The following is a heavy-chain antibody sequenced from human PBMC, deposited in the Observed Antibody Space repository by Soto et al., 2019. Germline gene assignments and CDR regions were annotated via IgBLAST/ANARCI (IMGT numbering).Heavy chain of an antibody. CDR3: ARGIPRIDVVVPAAPGFDY. J-gene: IGHJ4*02. CDR1: GYTFTSYG. Sequence: ASVKVSCKASGYTFTSYGISRVRQAPGQGLEWMGWISAYNGNTNYAQKLQGRVTMTTDTSTSTAYMELRSLRSDDTAVYYCARGIPRIDVVVPAAPGFDYWRQGTLVTVSS. CDR2: ISAYNGNT. V-gene: IGHV1-18*01. D-gene: IGHD2-2*01.